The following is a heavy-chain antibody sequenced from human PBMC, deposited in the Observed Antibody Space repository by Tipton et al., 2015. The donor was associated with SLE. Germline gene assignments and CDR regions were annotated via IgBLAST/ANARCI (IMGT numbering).Heavy chain of an antibody. CDR2: IDPIRGDT. J-gene: IGHJ4*02. CDR3: ARDSGGDYDYYFES. Sequence: QLVQSGAEVKKPGASVKVSCAASGYTFIDNYMHWVRQAPGQGLEWMGWIDPIRGDTSYAQKFQGRVNLTLDTSTSTAYMDLTSLKADDTAVYYCARDSGGDYDYYFESWGQGTLVTVSS. D-gene: IGHD3-3*01. V-gene: IGHV1-2*02. CDR1: GYTFIDNY.